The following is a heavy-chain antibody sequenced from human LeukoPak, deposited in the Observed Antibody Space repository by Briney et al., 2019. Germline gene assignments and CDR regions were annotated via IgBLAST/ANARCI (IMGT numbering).Heavy chain of an antibody. Sequence: GGSLRLSCAASGFTVSSNYMSWVSQAAVKGLEWVSVIYSSWRPYYADSVKGRFTISRDNSKNTLYLQMNSLRAEDTAVYYCARDSAGYNWFDPWGQGTLVTVSS. CDR1: GFTVSSNY. J-gene: IGHJ5*02. CDR2: IYSSWRP. CDR3: ARDSAGYNWFDP. V-gene: IGHV3-66*01. D-gene: IGHD3-10*01.